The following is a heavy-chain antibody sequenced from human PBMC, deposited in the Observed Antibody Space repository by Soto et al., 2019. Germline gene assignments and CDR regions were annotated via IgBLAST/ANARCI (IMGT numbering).Heavy chain of an antibody. CDR1: GFTFSSYG. CDR2: ISYDGSNK. Sequence: GGSLRLSCAASGFTFSSYGMHWVRQAPGKGLEWVAVISYDGSNKYYADSVKGRFTISRDNSKNTLYLQMNSLRAEDTAVYYCAKVCTPAAGNLDYYGMDVWGQGTTVTVSS. CDR3: AKVCTPAAGNLDYYGMDV. V-gene: IGHV3-30*18. D-gene: IGHD6-13*01. J-gene: IGHJ6*02.